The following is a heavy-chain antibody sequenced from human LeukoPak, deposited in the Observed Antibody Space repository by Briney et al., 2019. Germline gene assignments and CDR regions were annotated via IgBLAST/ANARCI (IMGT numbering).Heavy chain of an antibody. J-gene: IGHJ4*02. CDR1: GFTFDDYG. CDR2: INWNGGST. D-gene: IGHD3-3*01. V-gene: IGHV3-20*04. Sequence: GGSLRLSCAASGFTFDDYGMSWVRQAPGEGLEWVSGINWNGGSTGYADSVKGRFTISRDNAKNSLYLQMNSLRAEDTALYYCVRGIGYDTKAYFDYWGQGTLVTVSS. CDR3: VRGIGYDTKAYFDY.